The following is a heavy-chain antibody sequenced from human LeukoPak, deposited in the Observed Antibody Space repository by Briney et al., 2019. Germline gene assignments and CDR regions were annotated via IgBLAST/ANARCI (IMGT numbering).Heavy chain of an antibody. J-gene: IGHJ5*02. Sequence: PSETLSLTCTVSGGSISSSSYYWGWIRQPPGKGLEWIGSIYYSGSTYYNPSLKSRVTISVDTSKNQFSLKLSSVTAADTAVYYCARDVKDVDTAMGKISSPNWFDPWGQGTLVTVSS. CDR3: ARDVKDVDTAMGKISSPNWFDP. D-gene: IGHD5-18*01. CDR1: GGSISSSSYY. V-gene: IGHV4-39*07. CDR2: IYYSGST.